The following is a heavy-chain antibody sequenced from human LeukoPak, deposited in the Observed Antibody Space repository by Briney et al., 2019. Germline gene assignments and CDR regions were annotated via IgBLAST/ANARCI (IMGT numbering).Heavy chain of an antibody. D-gene: IGHD1-1*01. CDR1: GVSISRSTDY. Sequence: PSETLSLTCIVSGVSISRSTDYWVWIRQSPVKGLEWIGSIFSSGSAYYNPSLKSRVTISVATSKNQFSLRLASVTAADTAVYFCARGIRRRGRYFDDWGQETLVTVSS. V-gene: IGHV4-39*07. CDR3: ARGIRRRGRYFDD. J-gene: IGHJ4*02. CDR2: IFSSGSA.